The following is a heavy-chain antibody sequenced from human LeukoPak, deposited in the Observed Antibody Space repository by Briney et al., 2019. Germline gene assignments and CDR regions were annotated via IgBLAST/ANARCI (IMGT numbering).Heavy chain of an antibody. V-gene: IGHV1-2*04. J-gene: IGHJ6*02. CDR3: ARDSLAAAGRYYYYYGMDV. Sequence: GASVKVSCKASGYTFTGYYMHWVRQAPGQGFEWMGWINPNSGGTNYAQKFQGWVTMTRDTSISTAYMELSRLRSDDTAVYYCARDSLAAAGRYYYYYGMDVWGQGTTVTVSS. D-gene: IGHD6-13*01. CDR1: GYTFTGYY. CDR2: INPNSGGT.